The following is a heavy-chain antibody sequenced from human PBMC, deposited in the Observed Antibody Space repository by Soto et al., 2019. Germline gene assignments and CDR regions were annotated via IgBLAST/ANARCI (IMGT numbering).Heavy chain of an antibody. CDR2: ISAYDGNT. V-gene: IGHV1-18*04. Sequence: QAQLVQSGAEVKKPGASVKVSCKASGYTFTSYGINWVRQAPGQGLEWLGWISAYDGNTKYAQSVQGRVSMTTDTSTKTDYMELRSLRSDDTAMYYCARGGYYDSSGSRNYYYYGMNVWGQGTTVSVSS. D-gene: IGHD3-22*01. CDR1: GYTFTSYG. J-gene: IGHJ6*02. CDR3: ARGGYYDSSGSRNYYYYGMNV.